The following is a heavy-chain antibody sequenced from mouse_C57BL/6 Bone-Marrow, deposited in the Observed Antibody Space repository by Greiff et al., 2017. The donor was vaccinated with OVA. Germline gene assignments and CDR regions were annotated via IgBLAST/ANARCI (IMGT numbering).Heavy chain of an antibody. Sequence: VQLQQSGAALVKPGASVKLSCKASGYTFTSYWMHWVKQRPGQGLEWIGMIHPNSGSTNYNEKFKSKATLTVDKSSSTAYMQLSSLTSEDSAVYYCARGYGYDYAMDYWGQGTSVTVSS. CDR2: IHPNSGST. V-gene: IGHV1-64*01. CDR1: GYTFTSYW. D-gene: IGHD2-2*01. CDR3: ARGYGYDYAMDY. J-gene: IGHJ4*01.